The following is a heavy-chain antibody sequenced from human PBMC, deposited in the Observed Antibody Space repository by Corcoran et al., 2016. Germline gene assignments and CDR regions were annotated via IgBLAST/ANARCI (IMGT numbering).Heavy chain of an antibody. D-gene: IGHD6-6*01. CDR1: GFSLRTSGMR. CDR2: IDWDDDK. V-gene: IGHV2-70*04. CDR3: ARSSSPANWFDP. Sequence: QVTLKESGPALVKPTQTLTLTCTFSGFSLRTSGMRVSWIRQPPGKALEWLARIDWDDDKFYSTSLKTRLTISKDTSKNQVVLTMTNMDPVDTATYYCARSSSPANWFDPWGQGTLVTVSS. J-gene: IGHJ5*02.